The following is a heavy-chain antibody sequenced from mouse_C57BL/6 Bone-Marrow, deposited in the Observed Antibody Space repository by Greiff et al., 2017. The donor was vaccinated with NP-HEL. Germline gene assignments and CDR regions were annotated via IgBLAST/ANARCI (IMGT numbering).Heavy chain of an antibody. Sequence: EVKLVESGTVLARPGASVKMSCKTSGYTFTSYWMHWVKQRPGQGLEWIGAIYPGNSDTSYNQKFKGKAKLTAVTSASTAYMELSSLTNEDSAVYYCTREEDCGNFTLYYFDCWGQGTTLTVSS. CDR3: TREEDCGNFTLYYFDC. CDR2: IYPGNSDT. CDR1: GYTFTSYW. V-gene: IGHV1-5*01. J-gene: IGHJ2*01. D-gene: IGHD2-1*01.